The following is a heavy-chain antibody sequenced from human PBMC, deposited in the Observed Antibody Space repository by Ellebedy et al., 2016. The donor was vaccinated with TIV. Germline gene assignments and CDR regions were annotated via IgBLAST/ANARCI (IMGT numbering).Heavy chain of an antibody. CDR3: ARFISWFDP. V-gene: IGHV5-51*01. D-gene: IGHD3-10*01. Sequence: GESLKISCQASGYNFTHYWIAWVRQMPGKGLEFMGIIWPGGSDTKYSPSFQGQVTISVDKSINTTYLQWSSLKASDTAMYYCARFISWFDPWGQGTLVTVSS. CDR2: IWPGGSDT. CDR1: GYNFTHYW. J-gene: IGHJ5*02.